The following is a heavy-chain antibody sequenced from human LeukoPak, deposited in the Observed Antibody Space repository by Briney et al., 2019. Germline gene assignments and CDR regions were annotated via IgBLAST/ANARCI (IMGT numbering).Heavy chain of an antibody. CDR3: AKDRGLYDSSGYEGHLDP. J-gene: IGHJ5*02. D-gene: IGHD3-22*01. CDR1: GFTFSSYA. CDR2: ISGSGGST. V-gene: IGHV3-23*01. Sequence: PGGSLRLSCAASGFTFSSYAMSWVRQAPGKGLEWVSAISGSGGSTYYADSVKGRFTISRDNSKNTLYLQMNSLRAEDTAVYYCAKDRGLYDSSGYEGHLDPWGQGTLVTVSS.